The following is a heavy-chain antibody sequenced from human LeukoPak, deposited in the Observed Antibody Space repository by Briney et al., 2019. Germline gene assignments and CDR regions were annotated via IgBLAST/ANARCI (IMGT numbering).Heavy chain of an antibody. CDR3: ANLNSGYATDF. D-gene: IGHD5-12*01. V-gene: IGHV3-23*01. Sequence: GGSLRLSCAASEFTFSTYPMSWVRQAPGKGLEWVSLISDGAATTYYADSVKGRFTISRDNSKNTLYLQMISLRAEDTAVYYCANLNSGYATDFWGQGTLDTVSS. CDR1: EFTFSTYP. CDR2: ISDGAATT. J-gene: IGHJ4*02.